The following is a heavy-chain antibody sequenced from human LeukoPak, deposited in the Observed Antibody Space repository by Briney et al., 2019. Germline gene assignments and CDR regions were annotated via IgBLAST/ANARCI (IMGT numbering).Heavy chain of an antibody. CDR1: GFTVSSNY. Sequence: GGSLRLSCAASGFTVSSNYMSWVRQAPGKGLEWVSVIYSGGSTYYADSVKGRFTISRDNPKNTLYLQMNSLRAEDTAVYYCASVSSRRMPQYWGQGTLVTVSS. J-gene: IGHJ4*02. D-gene: IGHD2-2*01. CDR2: IYSGGST. V-gene: IGHV3-53*01. CDR3: ASVSSRRMPQY.